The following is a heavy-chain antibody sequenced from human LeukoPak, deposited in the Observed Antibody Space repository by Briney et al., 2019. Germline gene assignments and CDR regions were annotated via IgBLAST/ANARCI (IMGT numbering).Heavy chain of an antibody. CDR2: IYSGGST. J-gene: IGHJ4*02. D-gene: IGHD2-8*01. Sequence: GGSLRLSCAASGFTVSSNYMSWVRQAPGKGLEWVSVIYSGGSTYYADPVKGRFTISRDNSKNTLYLQMNSLRAEDTAVYYCARDTNGDVGGFDYWGQGTLVTVSS. CDR1: GFTVSSNY. V-gene: IGHV3-66*02. CDR3: ARDTNGDVGGFDY.